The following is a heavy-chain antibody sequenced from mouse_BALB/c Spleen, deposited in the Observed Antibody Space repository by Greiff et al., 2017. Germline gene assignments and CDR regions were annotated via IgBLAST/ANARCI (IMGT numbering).Heavy chain of an antibody. V-gene: IGHV1-54*01. Sequence: VQLQQSGAELVRPGTSVKVSCKASGYAFTNYLIEWVKQRPGQGLEWIGVINPGSGGTNYNEKFKGKATLTADKSSSTAYMQLSSLTSDDSAVYFCAREEDSSGYYAMDYWGQGTSVTVSS. CDR1: GYAFTNYL. CDR2: INPGSGGT. CDR3: AREEDSSGYYAMDY. J-gene: IGHJ4*01. D-gene: IGHD3-2*01.